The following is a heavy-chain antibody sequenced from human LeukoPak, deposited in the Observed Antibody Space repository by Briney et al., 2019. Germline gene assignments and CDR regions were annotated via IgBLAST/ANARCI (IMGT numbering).Heavy chain of an antibody. CDR2: IIPIFGTA. CDR1: GGTFSSYA. J-gene: IGHJ6*02. Sequence: GASVKVSCKASGGTFSSYAISWVRQAPGQGLEWMGGIIPIFGTANYAQKFQGRVTITADESTSTAYMELSSLRSEDTAVHYCARGYIVVVPAAVRGYYYYGMDVWGQGTTVTVSS. CDR3: ARGYIVVVPAAVRGYYYYGMDV. V-gene: IGHV1-69*13. D-gene: IGHD2-2*01.